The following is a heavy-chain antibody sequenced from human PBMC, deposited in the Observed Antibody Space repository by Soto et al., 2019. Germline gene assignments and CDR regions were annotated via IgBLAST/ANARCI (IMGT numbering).Heavy chain of an antibody. Sequence: EVQLLESGGGLVQPGGSLRLSCSASGFTFSSYAMSWVRQAPGKGLEWVSAISGSGGSTYYADSVKGGFSISRDNSKNTLYLQMNSLRDEETAVYYCAKDRRGPNWFDPWGQRTLVNVSS. V-gene: IGHV3-23*01. CDR1: GFTFSSYA. CDR3: AKDRRGPNWFDP. J-gene: IGHJ5*02. CDR2: ISGSGGST.